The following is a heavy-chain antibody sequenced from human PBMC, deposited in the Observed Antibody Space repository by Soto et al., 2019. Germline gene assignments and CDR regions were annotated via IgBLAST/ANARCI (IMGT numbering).Heavy chain of an antibody. J-gene: IGHJ6*02. Sequence: GASVKVSCKASGYTFTSYAMHWVRQAPGQRLEWMGWINAGNGNTKYSLKFQGRVTITRDTSASTAYMELSSLRSEDTAVYYCARSGYSSSWYNYYYGMDVWGQGTTVTVSS. V-gene: IGHV1-3*01. CDR1: GYTFTSYA. D-gene: IGHD6-13*01. CDR3: ARSGYSSSWYNYYYGMDV. CDR2: INAGNGNT.